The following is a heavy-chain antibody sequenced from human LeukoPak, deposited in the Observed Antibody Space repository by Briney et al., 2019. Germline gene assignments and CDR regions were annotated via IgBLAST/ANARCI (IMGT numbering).Heavy chain of an antibody. V-gene: IGHV1-2*02. CDR2: INPNSGGT. CDR1: GYTFTGYY. J-gene: IGHJ4*02. D-gene: IGHD2-15*01. Sequence: ASVKVSCKASGYTFTGYYMHWVRQAPGQGLEWMGWINPNSGGTNYAQKFQGRVTMTRDTSISTAYMELSRLRSDDTAVYYCARDGRYCSGGSCSTYPYYFDYWGQGTLVTVSS. CDR3: ARDGRYCSGGSCSTYPYYFDY.